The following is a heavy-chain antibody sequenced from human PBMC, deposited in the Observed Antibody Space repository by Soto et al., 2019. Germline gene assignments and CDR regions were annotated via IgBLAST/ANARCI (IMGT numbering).Heavy chain of an antibody. CDR2: VISTADTYAT. CDR1: GFSLRDSV. CDR3: TGSMSFAFDI. J-gene: IGHJ3*02. Sequence: EVQLVESGGGLVQPGGSLRLSCAASGFSLRDSVIHWVRQVSGKGLEWVGRVISTADTYATAYTASVKGRFTVSRDDSKNTAYLQMNRLKTEDTAVYYCTGSMSFAFDIWGQGTMVHVSS. V-gene: IGHV3-73*01.